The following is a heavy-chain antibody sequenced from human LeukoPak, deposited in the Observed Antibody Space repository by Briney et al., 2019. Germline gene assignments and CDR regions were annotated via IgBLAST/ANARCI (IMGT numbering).Heavy chain of an antibody. CDR2: ISSSSSTI. CDR1: GFTFSSYS. J-gene: IGHJ5*02. D-gene: IGHD2-21*01. CDR3: VRSYHPGGWFDP. Sequence: GGSLRLSCAASGFTFSSYSMNWVRQAPGKGLEWVSYISSSSSTIYYADSVKGRFTISRDNAKNSLYLQMNSLTAEDTAVHYCVRSYHPGGWFDPWGQGTLVTVSS. V-gene: IGHV3-48*04.